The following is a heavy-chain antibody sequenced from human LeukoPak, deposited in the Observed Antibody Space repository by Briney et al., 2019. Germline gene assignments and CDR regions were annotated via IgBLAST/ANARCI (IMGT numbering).Heavy chain of an antibody. V-gene: IGHV3-30*02. CDR2: MRNDGSQI. D-gene: IGHD3-3*01. CDR3: AKDIGRRIFGVAYDAFHV. J-gene: IGHJ3*01. CDR1: GFTFSSYG. Sequence: PGGSLRLSCAASGFTFSSYGMHWVRQDPGKGLEWVASMRNDGSQIYYADSVKGRFTISRDNSKNTLYLQMNSLRVEDTAIYYCAKDIGRRIFGVAYDAFHVWGQGTMVTVSS.